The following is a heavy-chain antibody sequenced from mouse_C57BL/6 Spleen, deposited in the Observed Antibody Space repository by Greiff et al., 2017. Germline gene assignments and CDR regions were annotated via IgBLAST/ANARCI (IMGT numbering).Heavy chain of an antibody. D-gene: IGHD2-1*01. CDR3: ARVYRGAWFAY. Sequence: EVKLVESGGGLVKPGGSLKLSCAASGFTFSSYAMSWVRQTPEKRLEWVATISDGGSYTYYPENVKGRFTISRDNAKNNLYLQMSHLKSEDTAMYYCARVYRGAWFAYWGQGTLVTVSA. CDR2: ISDGGSYT. V-gene: IGHV5-4*03. CDR1: GFTFSSYA. J-gene: IGHJ3*01.